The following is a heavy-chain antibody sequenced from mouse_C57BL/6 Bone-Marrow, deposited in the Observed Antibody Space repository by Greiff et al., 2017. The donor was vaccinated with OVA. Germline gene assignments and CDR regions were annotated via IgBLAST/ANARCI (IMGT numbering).Heavy chain of an antibody. Sequence: VQLKESGTVLARPGASVKMSCKTSGYTFTSYWMHWVKQRPGQGLEWIGAIYPGNSDTSYNQKFKGKANLTAVTSASTAYMELSSLTNEDSAVYYCTRFDDGYYPFAYWGQGTLVTVSA. CDR2: IYPGNSDT. D-gene: IGHD2-3*01. V-gene: IGHV1-5*01. J-gene: IGHJ3*01. CDR3: TRFDDGYYPFAY. CDR1: GYTFTSYW.